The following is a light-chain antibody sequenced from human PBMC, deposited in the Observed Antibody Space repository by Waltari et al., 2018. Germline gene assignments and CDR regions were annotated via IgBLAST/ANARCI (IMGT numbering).Light chain of an antibody. Sequence: QSALTQPASVSGSPGQSITISCTGSSSDVGTYDIVSWYQHHPGKAPKVKIYEVSKRPSGGSNRFSGSRSGNTASLTISGLQAEDEADYYCWSYAGNKTVVFGGGTKVTVL. CDR3: WSYAGNKTVV. CDR1: SSDVGTYDI. V-gene: IGLV2-23*02. J-gene: IGLJ3*02. CDR2: EVS.